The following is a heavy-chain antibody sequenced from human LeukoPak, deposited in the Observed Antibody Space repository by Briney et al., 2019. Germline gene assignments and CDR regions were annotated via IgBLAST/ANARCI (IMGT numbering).Heavy chain of an antibody. CDR2: IYHSGST. J-gene: IGHJ4*02. CDR1: GYSISSGYY. D-gene: IGHD5-18*01. Sequence: SETLSLTCTVSGYSISSGYYWGWIRQPPGKGLEWIGSIYHSGSTNYNPSLKSRVTISVDTSKNQFSLKLSSVTAADTAVYYCARVENRGYSYGYPDYWGQGTLVTVSS. CDR3: ARVENRGYSYGYPDY. V-gene: IGHV4-38-2*02.